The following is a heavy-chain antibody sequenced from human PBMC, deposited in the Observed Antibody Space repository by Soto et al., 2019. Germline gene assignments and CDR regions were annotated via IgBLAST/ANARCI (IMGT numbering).Heavy chain of an antibody. J-gene: IGHJ4*02. V-gene: IGHV4-59*01. CDR2: IYYSGST. D-gene: IGHD1-7*01. CDR1: GGSISSYY. CDR3: ARSLRWNCGYPAQLAY. Sequence: SETLSLTCTVSGGSISSYYWSWIRQPPGKGLEWIGYIYYSGSTNYNPSLKSRVTISVDTSKNQFSLKLSSVTAADTAVYYCARSLRWNCGYPAQLAYSGQGTLVPVSS.